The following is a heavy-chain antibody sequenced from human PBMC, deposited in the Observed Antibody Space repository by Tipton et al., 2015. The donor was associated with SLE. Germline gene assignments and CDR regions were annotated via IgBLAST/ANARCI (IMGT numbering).Heavy chain of an antibody. Sequence: TLSLTCSVSGGSINSGGYYWSWIRQHPGKGLEWIGHIYYSGSTYYNPSLKSRVTMSLDTSKNQFSLKVSSVTAADTAVYYCARRRFQSAPDYWGQGTLVSVSS. CDR2: IYYSGST. CDR3: ARRRFQSAPDY. D-gene: IGHD2-21*01. J-gene: IGHJ4*02. V-gene: IGHV4-31*03. CDR1: GGSINSGGYY.